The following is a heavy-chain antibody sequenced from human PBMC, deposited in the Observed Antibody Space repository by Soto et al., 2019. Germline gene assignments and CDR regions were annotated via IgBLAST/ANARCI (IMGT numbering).Heavy chain of an antibody. CDR2: IYYSGST. V-gene: IGHV4-31*03. CDR3: ARDAGVHSSGWYPSWYFDL. Sequence: QVQLQESGPGLVKPSQTLSLTCTVSGGSISSGGYYWSWIRQHPGKAPEWIGYIYYSGSTYYNPSLKSRVTISVDTSKNQFSLKLSSVTAADTAVYYCARDAGVHSSGWYPSWYFDLWGRGTLVTVSS. J-gene: IGHJ2*01. CDR1: GGSISSGGYY. D-gene: IGHD6-19*01.